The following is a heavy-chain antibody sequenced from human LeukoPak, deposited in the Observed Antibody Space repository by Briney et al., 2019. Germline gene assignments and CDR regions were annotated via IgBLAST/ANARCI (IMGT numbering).Heavy chain of an antibody. Sequence: QAGGSLRLSCAASGFTFSSYSMNWVRQAPGKGLEWVSYISSSSSTIYYADSVKGRFTISRDNAKKSLYLQMNSLRTEDMAVYYCAKGELGTEDFLNIWGQGTMVTVSS. CDR1: GFTFSSYS. D-gene: IGHD3-16*01. J-gene: IGHJ3*02. CDR2: ISSSSSTI. V-gene: IGHV3-48*04. CDR3: AKGELGTEDFLNI.